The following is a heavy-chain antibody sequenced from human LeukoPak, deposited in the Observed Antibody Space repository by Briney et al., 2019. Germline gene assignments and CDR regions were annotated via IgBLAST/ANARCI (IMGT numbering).Heavy chain of an antibody. CDR2: IYYSGST. Sequence: ASETLSLTCTVSGGSISSYYWSWIRQPPGKGLEWIGYIYYSGSTNYNPSLKSRVTISVDTSKNQFSLKLSSVTAADTAVYYCARARYYDSSGYPFDYWGQGTLVTVSS. V-gene: IGHV4-59*01. CDR3: ARARYYDSSGYPFDY. J-gene: IGHJ4*02. CDR1: GGSISSYY. D-gene: IGHD3-22*01.